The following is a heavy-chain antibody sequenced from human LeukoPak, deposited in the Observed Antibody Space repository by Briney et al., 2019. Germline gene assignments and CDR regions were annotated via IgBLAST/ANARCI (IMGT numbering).Heavy chain of an antibody. Sequence: ASVKVSCKASGYTFTNYYMNYVRQTPGQGLEWMGLINPSGGSTTYAQTFQGRVTMTRDTSTTTVYMELSSLRSEDAAVYYCARDSGSGNNDYWGQGTLITVSS. CDR3: ARDSGSGNNDY. CDR1: GYTFTNYY. D-gene: IGHD1-26*01. CDR2: INPSGGST. J-gene: IGHJ4*02. V-gene: IGHV1-46*01.